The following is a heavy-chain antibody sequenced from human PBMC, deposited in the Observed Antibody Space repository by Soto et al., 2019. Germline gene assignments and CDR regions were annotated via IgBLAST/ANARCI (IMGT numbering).Heavy chain of an antibody. CDR1: GFTFSSNW. V-gene: IGHV3-74*01. Sequence: EVQLVESGGGLVQPGGSLRLSCAASGFTFSSNWMHWVRQGPGKGLVWVSRIDNDGSSRDYADSVKGRFTISRDNAKNPLYLEMSSLRAEDTAVYYGANGSGWYSPDYGGQGTLVTVSS. D-gene: IGHD6-19*01. CDR2: IDNDGSSR. J-gene: IGHJ4*02. CDR3: ANGSGWYSPDY.